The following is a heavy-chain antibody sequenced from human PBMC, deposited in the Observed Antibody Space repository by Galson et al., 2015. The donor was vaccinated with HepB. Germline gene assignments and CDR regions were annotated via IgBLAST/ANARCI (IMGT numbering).Heavy chain of an antibody. D-gene: IGHD6-19*01. CDR3: AKDPYLYSALAGTMAGFDY. CDR2: INGRGSTR. CDR1: GFIFRHHA. J-gene: IGHJ4*02. Sequence: LRLSCAGSGFIFRHHAMAWIRQAPGKGLEWVSGINGRGSTRSYSDAVKGRFTISRDNSKNTLYLQMNSLRAEDTALYYCAKDPYLYSALAGTMAGFDYWGQGALVTVSS. V-gene: IGHV3-23*01.